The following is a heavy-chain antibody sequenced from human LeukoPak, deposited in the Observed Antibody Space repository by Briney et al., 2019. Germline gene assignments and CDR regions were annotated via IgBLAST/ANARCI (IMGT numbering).Heavy chain of an antibody. CDR3: ARDWVMVREYLPGMGFDY. J-gene: IGHJ4*02. V-gene: IGHV3-66*01. D-gene: IGHD3-10*01. CDR2: IYSGAST. CDR1: GFTVSSNY. Sequence: PGGSLRLSCAASGFTVSSNYMSWVRQAPGKGLEWVSVIYSGASTYYADSVKGRFTISRDNAKNSLYLQMNSLRAEDTAVYYCARDWVMVREYLPGMGFDYWGQGTLVTVSS.